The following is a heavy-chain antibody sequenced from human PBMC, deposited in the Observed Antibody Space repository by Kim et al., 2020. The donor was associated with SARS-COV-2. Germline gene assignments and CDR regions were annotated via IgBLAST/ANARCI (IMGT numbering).Heavy chain of an antibody. CDR3: ARDLNDSSGYDYDAFDI. Sequence: GGSLRLSCAASGFTFSSYSMNWVRQAPGKGLEWVSYISSSSSTIYYADSVKGRFTISRDNAKNSLYLQMNSLRDEDTAVYYCARDLNDSSGYDYDAFDIWGQGTMVTVSS. J-gene: IGHJ3*02. V-gene: IGHV3-48*02. CDR2: ISSSSSTI. CDR1: GFTFSSYS. D-gene: IGHD3-22*01.